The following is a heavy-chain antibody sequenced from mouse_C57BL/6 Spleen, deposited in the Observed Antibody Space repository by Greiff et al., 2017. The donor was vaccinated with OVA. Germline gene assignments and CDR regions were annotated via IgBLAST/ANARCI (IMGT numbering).Heavy chain of an antibody. CDR3: VQIYDGYYRDYYAMDY. J-gene: IGHJ4*01. D-gene: IGHD2-3*01. CDR2: ILPGSGST. Sequence: QVQLQQSGAELMKPGASVKLSCKATGYTFTGYWIEWVKQRPGHGLEWIGEILPGSGSTNYNEKFKGKATFTADTSSNTAYMQLSSLTTEDSAIYYCVQIYDGYYRDYYAMDYWGQGTSVTVSS. V-gene: IGHV1-9*01. CDR1: GYTFTGYW.